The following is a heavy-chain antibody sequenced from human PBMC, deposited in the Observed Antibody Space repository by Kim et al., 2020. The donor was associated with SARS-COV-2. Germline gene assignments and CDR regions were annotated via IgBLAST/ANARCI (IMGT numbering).Heavy chain of an antibody. D-gene: IGHD6-25*01. V-gene: IGHV4-39*01. J-gene: IGHJ3*02. CDR3: ARHEFVIRRRAFDI. Sequence: NPPLQSRVPISVDTSKNQFSLKLSSVTAADTAVYYCARHEFVIRRRAFDIWGQGTMVTVSS.